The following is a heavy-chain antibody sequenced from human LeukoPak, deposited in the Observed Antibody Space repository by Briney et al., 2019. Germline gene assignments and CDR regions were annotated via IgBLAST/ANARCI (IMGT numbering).Heavy chain of an antibody. D-gene: IGHD3-22*01. V-gene: IGHV3-23*01. CDR1: GLPFTSNA. CDR2: FVGSGGST. CDR3: AKDLTADMIVVVIPVDY. J-gene: IGHJ4*02. Sequence: GGPLNLSWEPPGLPFTSNAITWFPKAQGKGLNWVSAFVGSGGSTYYADSVKGRFTISRDNSKNTLYLQMNSLRAEDTAVYYCAKDLTADMIVVVIPVDYWGQGTLVTVSS.